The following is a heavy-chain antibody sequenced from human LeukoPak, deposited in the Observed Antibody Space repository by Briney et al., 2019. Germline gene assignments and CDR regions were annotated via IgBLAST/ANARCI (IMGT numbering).Heavy chain of an antibody. Sequence: PSETLSLTCAVYGGPFSGYYWSWIRQPPGKGLEWIGEINHSGSANYNPSLKSRVTISVDMSKNQFSLKLNSVTAADTAVYYCAGARGDYYDSSGYYSAFDYWGQGTLVTVSS. CDR3: AGARGDYYDSSGYYSAFDY. CDR2: INHSGSA. CDR1: GGPFSGYY. D-gene: IGHD3-22*01. J-gene: IGHJ4*02. V-gene: IGHV4-34*01.